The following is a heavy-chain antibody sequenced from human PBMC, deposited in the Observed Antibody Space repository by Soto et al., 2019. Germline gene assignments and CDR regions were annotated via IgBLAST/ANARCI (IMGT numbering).Heavy chain of an antibody. D-gene: IGHD6-6*01. CDR3: ARGHRIAARPSYYYYGMDV. CDR2: INAGNGNT. V-gene: IGHV1-3*01. Sequence: ASVKVSCKASGYTFTSYTMHWVRQAPGQRLEWMGWINAGNGNTKYSQKFQGRVTITRDTSASTAYMELSSLRSEDTAVYYCARGHRIAARPSYYYYGMDVWGQGTTVTVSS. CDR1: GYTFTSYT. J-gene: IGHJ6*02.